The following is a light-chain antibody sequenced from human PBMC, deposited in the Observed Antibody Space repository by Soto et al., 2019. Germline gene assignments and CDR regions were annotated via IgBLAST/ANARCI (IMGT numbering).Light chain of an antibody. J-gene: IGKJ4*01. CDR3: QQASSFPLT. CDR2: GAT. V-gene: IGKV1-12*01. CDR1: QVISSW. Sequence: IQMTQSPSSVSAAVGDRVTITCRASQVISSWLAWYQQRPGTAPKLLIYGATTLRSGVPSGFSGSESGTEFTLTITSLQPEDSATYYCQQASSFPLTFGGGTKVEVQ.